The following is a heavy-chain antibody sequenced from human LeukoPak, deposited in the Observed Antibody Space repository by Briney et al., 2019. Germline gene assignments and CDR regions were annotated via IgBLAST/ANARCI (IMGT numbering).Heavy chain of an antibody. Sequence: PGGSLRLSCSASGFTFSSYAMHWVRQAPGKGLEYVSAIRSDGGRTYYADSVKGRFTISRDNSKNTLYLQMSSLRAEDTAVYYCVKVFYSGSFAGWFDPWGQGTLVTVSS. V-gene: IGHV3-64D*06. CDR1: GFTFSSYA. J-gene: IGHJ5*02. CDR3: VKVFYSGSFAGWFDP. D-gene: IGHD1-26*01. CDR2: IRSDGGRT.